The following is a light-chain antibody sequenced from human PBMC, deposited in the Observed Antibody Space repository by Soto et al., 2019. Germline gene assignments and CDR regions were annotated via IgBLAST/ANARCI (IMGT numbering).Light chain of an antibody. CDR2: DAS. Sequence: EIVFTQSPGTLSLSPGERATLSCRASQSVTSGYLAWYQQKPGQTPRPLIYDASSRATGIPDRFSGSGSGTDFTLTISRLEPEDFAVYYFEQYGSSPFTFCPGTKVYIK. CDR1: QSVTSGY. V-gene: IGKV3-20*01. J-gene: IGKJ3*01. CDR3: EQYGSSPFT.